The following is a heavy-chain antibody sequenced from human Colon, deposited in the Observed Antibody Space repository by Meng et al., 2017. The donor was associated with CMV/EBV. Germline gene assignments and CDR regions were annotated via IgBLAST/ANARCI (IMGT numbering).Heavy chain of an antibody. Sequence: PVSVGSPSSGNYYCGRTPQPPGKGLEWIGSIFYSGRTYYNPSLKSRVTISLDTSKNQFSLKLSSVTAADTAVYYCARDLGTANWFDPWGQGTLVTVSS. V-gene: IGHV4-39*07. CDR1: VGSPSSGNYY. CDR3: ARDLGTANWFDP. D-gene: IGHD1-7*01. J-gene: IGHJ5*02. CDR2: IFYSGRT.